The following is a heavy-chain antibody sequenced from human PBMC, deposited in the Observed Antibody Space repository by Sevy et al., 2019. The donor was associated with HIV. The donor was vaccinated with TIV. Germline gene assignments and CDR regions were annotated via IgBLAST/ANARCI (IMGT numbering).Heavy chain of an antibody. Sequence: ASVKVSCKASGYTFTGYYMHWVRQAPGQGLEWMGRINPNSGGTNYAQKFQGRVTMTRDTSISTAHMELSRLRSDDTAVYYCARVQYYYDSLDPWGQGTLVTVSS. CDR1: GYTFTGYY. V-gene: IGHV1-2*06. D-gene: IGHD3-22*01. CDR2: INPNSGGT. CDR3: ARVQYYYDSLDP. J-gene: IGHJ5*02.